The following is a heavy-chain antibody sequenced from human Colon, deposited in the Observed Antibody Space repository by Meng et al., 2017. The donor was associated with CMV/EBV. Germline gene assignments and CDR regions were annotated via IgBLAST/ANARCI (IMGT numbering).Heavy chain of an antibody. CDR1: GFTFDSYA. CDR3: AKQTVVATTGAFDV. CDR2: ISGSGGET. Sequence: GGSLRLSCAASGFTFDSYAMTWVRQAPGKGLEWVSSISGSGGETYYADSVKGRFAVSRDNSKNMVYLQMNSLRPEDTALYFCAKQTVVATTGAFDVWGQGTVVTVSS. J-gene: IGHJ3*01. V-gene: IGHV3-23*01. D-gene: IGHD2-15*01.